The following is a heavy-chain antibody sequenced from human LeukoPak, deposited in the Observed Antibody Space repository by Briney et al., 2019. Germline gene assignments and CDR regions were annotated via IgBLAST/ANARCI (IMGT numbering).Heavy chain of an antibody. V-gene: IGHV4-39*07. CDR2: IIYSGTT. CDR3: ARDRSGSYSANYDY. CDR1: GGSIYSSTDY. J-gene: IGHJ4*02. Sequence: SETLSLTCTVSGGSIYSSTDYWGWIRQPPGTGLEWIGSIIYSGTTYYYPSLKSRVAMSVDTSKNQFSLKLSSVTAADTAVYYCARDRSGSYSANYDYWGQGTLVTVSS. D-gene: IGHD1-26*01.